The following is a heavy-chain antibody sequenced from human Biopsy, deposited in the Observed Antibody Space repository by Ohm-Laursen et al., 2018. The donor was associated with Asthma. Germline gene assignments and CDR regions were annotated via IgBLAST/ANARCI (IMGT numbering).Heavy chain of an antibody. CDR3: AKRRGYSGHDNDY. CDR1: GFMFRRFG. J-gene: IGHJ4*02. Sequence: SLRLSCAASGFMFRRFGMHWVRQAPGKGLEWVAVISYDGNHKFYEDSGKGRFTISRDNSKNTLYLQMNSLRTEDPAVYYCAKRRGYSGHDNDYWGQGTLVIVSS. D-gene: IGHD5-12*01. V-gene: IGHV3-30*18. CDR2: ISYDGNHK.